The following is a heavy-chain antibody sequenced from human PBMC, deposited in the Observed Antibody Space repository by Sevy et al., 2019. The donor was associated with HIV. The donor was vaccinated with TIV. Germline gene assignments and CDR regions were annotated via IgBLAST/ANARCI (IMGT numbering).Heavy chain of an antibody. CDR1: GYSFTSYW. CDR3: ARHFYDFWSGLGAPGHYYGMDV. Sequence: GESLKISCTGSGYSFTSYWIGWVRQMPGKGLEWMGIIYPGDSDTRYSPSFQGQVTFSVDKSISTAYLQWNSLKASDTAMYYCARHFYDFWSGLGAPGHYYGMDVWGQGTTVTVSS. J-gene: IGHJ6*02. CDR2: IYPGDSDT. D-gene: IGHD3-3*01. V-gene: IGHV5-51*01.